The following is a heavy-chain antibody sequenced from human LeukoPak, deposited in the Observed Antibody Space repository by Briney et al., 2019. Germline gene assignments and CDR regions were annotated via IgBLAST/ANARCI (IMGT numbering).Heavy chain of an antibody. D-gene: IGHD4-23*01. CDR3: AARYGGNLNYAFDI. Sequence: GGSLRLSCAASGSTFSSYAMSWVRQAPGKGLEWVSVVSGSGGSTYYADSVKGRFTISRDNSKNTLYLQMNSLRAEDTAVYYCAARYGGNLNYAFDIWGQGTMVTVSS. CDR1: GSTFSSYA. V-gene: IGHV3-23*01. J-gene: IGHJ3*02. CDR2: VSGSGGST.